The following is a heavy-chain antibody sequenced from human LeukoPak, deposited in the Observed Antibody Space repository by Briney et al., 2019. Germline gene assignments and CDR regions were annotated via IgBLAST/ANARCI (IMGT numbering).Heavy chain of an antibody. D-gene: IGHD6-6*01. Sequence: ASVKVSCKASGYTFNHNYLHWVRQAPGQGLEWMGWINPNNHATHSSHKFQGRVTMTSDSSISTVYLEVNRLKPDDTAVYFCARVRDYSNSPFNWFDAWGQGTLVIVSS. J-gene: IGHJ5*02. V-gene: IGHV1-2*07. CDR2: INPNNHAT. CDR1: GYTFNHNY. CDR3: ARVRDYSNSPFNWFDA.